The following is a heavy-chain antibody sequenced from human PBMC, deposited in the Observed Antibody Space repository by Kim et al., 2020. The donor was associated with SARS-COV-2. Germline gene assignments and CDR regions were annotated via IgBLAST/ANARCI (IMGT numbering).Heavy chain of an antibody. CDR2: T. J-gene: IGHJ4*02. Sequence: TNNAQKLQGRVTMTTDTSTSTAYMELRSLRSDDTAVYYCVRESPYGDYYYYWGQGTLVTVSS. V-gene: IGHV1-18*01. D-gene: IGHD4-17*01. CDR3: VRESPYGDYYYY.